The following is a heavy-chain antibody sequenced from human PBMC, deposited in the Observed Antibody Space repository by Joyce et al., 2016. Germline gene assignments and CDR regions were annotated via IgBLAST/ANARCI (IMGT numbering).Heavy chain of an antibody. D-gene: IGHD2-2*01. Sequence: QLQLQESGPGLVRPSETLSLTCTVSGDSSSTSDYYWGWIRRPPGRGLEWIGSLYYTGRAFYNPSLKGRVTVSVDTSNSHFSLKLTSLTAADTAVYFCARQETSRLNWFDPWGQGTLVTVSS. J-gene: IGHJ5*02. CDR2: LYYTGRA. CDR1: GDSSSTSDYY. CDR3: ARQETSRLNWFDP. V-gene: IGHV4-39*02.